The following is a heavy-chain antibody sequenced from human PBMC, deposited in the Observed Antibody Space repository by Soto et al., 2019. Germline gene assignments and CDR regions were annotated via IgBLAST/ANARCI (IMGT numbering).Heavy chain of an antibody. CDR1: GYTFTNYG. CDR3: ALEHYYYDSCGSHFSGNF. V-gene: IGHV1-18*01. J-gene: IGHJ4*02. CDR2: ISAYNGNT. D-gene: IGHD3-22*01. Sequence: APVKVSCKASGYTFTNYGITWVRQAPGQGLEWMGWISAYNGNTNYAQKFQGRVTMTTDTSTSTAYMELRSLRSEDTAVYYRALEHYYYDSCGSHFSGNFWGQGTLVTTSS.